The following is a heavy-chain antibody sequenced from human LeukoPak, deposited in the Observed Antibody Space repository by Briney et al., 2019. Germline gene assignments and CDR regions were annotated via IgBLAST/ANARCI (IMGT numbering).Heavy chain of an antibody. CDR2: IYTSGST. V-gene: IGHV4-4*07. J-gene: IGHJ5*02. CDR3: ARDSLVHPNRWFDP. Sequence: SETLSLTCTVSGGSISSDYWSWIRQPDGKGLEWIGRIYTSGSTNYNPSLKSRVSMSVDASTNQFSLKLSSVTAADTAVYYCARDSLVHPNRWFDPWGQGTLVIVSS. CDR1: GGSISSDY. D-gene: IGHD6-13*01.